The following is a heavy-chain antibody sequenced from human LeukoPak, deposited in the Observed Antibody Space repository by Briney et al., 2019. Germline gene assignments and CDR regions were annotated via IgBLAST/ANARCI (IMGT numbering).Heavy chain of an antibody. V-gene: IGHV4-4*07. D-gene: IGHD3-10*01. CDR1: GGSISSYY. Sequence: SETLSLTCTVSGGSISSYYWSWIRQPAGKGLEWIGRIYTSGSTIYNPSLKSRVTMSVDTSKNQFSLKLSSVTAADTAVYYCARDEYYYGSGSYRPFDYWGQGTLVTVSS. CDR3: ARDEYYYGSGSYRPFDY. CDR2: IYTSGST. J-gene: IGHJ4*02.